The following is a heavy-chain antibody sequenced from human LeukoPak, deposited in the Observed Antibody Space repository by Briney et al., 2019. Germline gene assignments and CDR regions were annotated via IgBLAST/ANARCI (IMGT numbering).Heavy chain of an antibody. J-gene: IGHJ4*02. D-gene: IGHD3-22*01. Sequence: GGSLRLSCAASGFTFSSYEMNWVRQAPGKGLEGLSYISPSGYTIYYADSVKGRFTISRDNAKNSLYLQMNSLRAEDTAVYYCARDSRGAYDSSGYYYPAFDYWGQGTLVTVSS. V-gene: IGHV3-48*03. CDR1: GFTFSSYE. CDR2: ISPSGYTI. CDR3: ARDSRGAYDSSGYYYPAFDY.